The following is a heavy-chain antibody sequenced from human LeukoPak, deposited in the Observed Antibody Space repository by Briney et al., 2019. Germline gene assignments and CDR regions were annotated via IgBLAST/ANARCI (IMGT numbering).Heavy chain of an antibody. J-gene: IGHJ4*02. Sequence: GGSLRLSCAASGFTFSSYGMRWVRQAPGKGLEWVAFIRYDGSNKYYADSVKGRFTISRDNSKNTLYLQMNSLRAEDTAVYYCAKLQSQLTGVDYFDYWGQGTLVTVSS. CDR1: GFTFSSYG. CDR3: AKLQSQLTGVDYFDY. V-gene: IGHV3-30*02. CDR2: IRYDGSNK. D-gene: IGHD4-23*01.